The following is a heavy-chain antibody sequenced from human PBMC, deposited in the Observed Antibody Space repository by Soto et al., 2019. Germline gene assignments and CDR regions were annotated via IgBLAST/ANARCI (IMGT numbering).Heavy chain of an antibody. CDR2: IYSGGNT. CDR1: GFTVSTNN. D-gene: IGHD6-19*01. V-gene: IGHV3-66*01. CDR3: ARPVAEAYSDAFDI. J-gene: IGHJ3*02. Sequence: QVVESGGGLVHSGGSLRLSCAASGFTVSTNNMNWVRQAPGKGLEWVSVIYSGGNTYYTDSVKGRFIVSRDNSKNALFLQMNILRDDDTAVYNCARPVAEAYSDAFDIWGQGTMVTVSS.